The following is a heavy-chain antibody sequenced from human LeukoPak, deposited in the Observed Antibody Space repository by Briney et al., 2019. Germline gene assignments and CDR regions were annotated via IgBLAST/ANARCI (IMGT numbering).Heavy chain of an antibody. V-gene: IGHV1-18*01. CDR1: GYTFTSYG. CDR2: ISAYNGNT. Sequence: GASVKVSCKASGYTFTSYGISWVRQAPGQGLEWMGWISAYNGNTNYAQKLQGRVTMTTDTSTSTAYVELRSLRSDDTAVYYCARNYYDSSGYYFFDYWGQGTLVTVSS. D-gene: IGHD3-22*01. CDR3: ARNYYDSSGYYFFDY. J-gene: IGHJ4*02.